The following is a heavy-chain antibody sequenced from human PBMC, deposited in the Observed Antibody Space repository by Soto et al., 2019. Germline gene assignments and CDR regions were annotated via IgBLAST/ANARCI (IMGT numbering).Heavy chain of an antibody. CDR1: GGTFSSYA. Sequence: QVQLVQSGAEVKKPGSSVKVSCKASGGTFSSYAISWVRPAPGQGLEWMGGIIPIFGTANYAQKFKGRVTITADKSTSTANMELSSLRSEDTAVYYCAGSSTSTDRMDVWGQGTTVAVSS. CDR3: AGSSTSTDRMDV. CDR2: IIPIFGTA. V-gene: IGHV1-69*06. D-gene: IGHD2-2*01. J-gene: IGHJ6*02.